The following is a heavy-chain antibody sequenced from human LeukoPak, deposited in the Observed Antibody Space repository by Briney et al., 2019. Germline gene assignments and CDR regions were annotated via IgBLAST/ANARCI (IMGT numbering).Heavy chain of an antibody. Sequence: ASETLSLTCIVSGGSIRGYYWGWIRQPPGQGLEWIGYIHYSGSTNYNPFLKSRVTISVDTSKNQFSLKLSSVTAADTAVYYCARVSEATVIDDWGQGTLVTVSS. J-gene: IGHJ4*02. CDR2: IHYSGST. CDR1: GGSIRGYY. V-gene: IGHV4-59*01. D-gene: IGHD4-17*01. CDR3: ARVSEATVIDD.